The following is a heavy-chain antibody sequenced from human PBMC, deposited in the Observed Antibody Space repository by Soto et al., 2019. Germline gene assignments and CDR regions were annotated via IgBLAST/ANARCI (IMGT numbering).Heavy chain of an antibody. D-gene: IGHD2-21*02. CDR2: INAGNGNT. V-gene: IGHV1-3*05. J-gene: IGHJ4*02. Sequence: QVQLVQSGAEEKKPGASVKVSCKASGYTFPSILMHWLPKPPGQRLEWMGWINAGNGNTKYSQKFQGRVTITRDTSASTAYMELSSLRSEDTAVYYCARSIVVVTALDYWGQGTLVTVSS. CDR3: ARSIVVVTALDY. CDR1: GYTFPSIL.